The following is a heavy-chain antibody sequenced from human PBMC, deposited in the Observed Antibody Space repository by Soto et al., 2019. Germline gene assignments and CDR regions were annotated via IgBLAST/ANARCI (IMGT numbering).Heavy chain of an antibody. CDR3: ARAGTNLVQFDY. J-gene: IGHJ4*02. V-gene: IGHV4-59*01. CDR1: GGSISSYF. CDR2: IYYSGST. D-gene: IGHD3-10*01. Sequence: PSGTLSLTCTASGGSISSYFWSWIRQAPGKGLEWIGHIYYSGSTSYTPSLKSRVSISVDTSKNQFYLEVHSVTAADTAVYYCARAGTNLVQFDYWGQGTPVTVSS.